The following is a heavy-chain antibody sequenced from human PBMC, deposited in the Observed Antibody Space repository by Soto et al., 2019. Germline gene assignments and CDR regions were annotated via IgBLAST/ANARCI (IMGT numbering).Heavy chain of an antibody. CDR3: PRALHGYSTNSFAP. V-gene: IGHV4-31*02. CDR1: GGSISSGGYY. CDR2: IYYSGST. Sequence: SETLSLTCTVSGGSISSGGYYWSWIRQHPGKGLEWIGYIYYSGSTYYNPSLQSRVTISVDTSKNQFSLKLSSVTAADTAVYYCPRALHGYSTNSFAPWGQGTLVTVSS. D-gene: IGHD5-18*01. J-gene: IGHJ5*02.